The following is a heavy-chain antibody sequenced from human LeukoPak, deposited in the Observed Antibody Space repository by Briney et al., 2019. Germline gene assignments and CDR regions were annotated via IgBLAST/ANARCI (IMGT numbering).Heavy chain of an antibody. D-gene: IGHD3-10*01. J-gene: IGHJ6*03. CDR3: AKDGAGYSGSGIYLYYYYFYMDV. V-gene: IGHV3-23*01. CDR2: ISDSGDTT. Sequence: GGSLRLSCAASGFTFSTYAMTWVRQAPGKGLEWVSTISDSGDTTDYADSVRGRFTISRDNSKNTIYLQMNSLRVEDTALYYCAKDGAGYSGSGIYLYYYYFYMDVWGTGTTVTVSS. CDR1: GFTFSTYA.